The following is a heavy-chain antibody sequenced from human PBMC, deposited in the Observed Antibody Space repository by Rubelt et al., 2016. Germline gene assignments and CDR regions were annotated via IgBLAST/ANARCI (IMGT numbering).Heavy chain of an antibody. CDR2: IIPILGIA. J-gene: IGHJ3*02. CDR1: GGTFSSYA. CDR3: ARRDGYNWDDAFDI. D-gene: IGHD5-24*01. V-gene: IGHV1-69*04. Sequence: QVQLVQSGAEVKKPGSSVKVSCKASGGTFSSYAISWVRQAPGQGLEWMGRIIPILGIANYAQKFQGRVTITADKSTSTAYMELSSLRAEETAVYYCARRDGYNWDDAFDIWGQGTMVTVSS.